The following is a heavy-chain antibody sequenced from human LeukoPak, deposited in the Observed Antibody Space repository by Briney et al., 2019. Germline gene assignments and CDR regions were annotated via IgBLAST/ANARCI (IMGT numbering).Heavy chain of an antibody. CDR2: IYYSGST. J-gene: IGHJ4*02. Sequence: PSETLSLTCTVSGASISSYYWSWIRQPPGKGLECIGYIYYSGSTNYSPSLKSRVTISVDTSKNQFSLKLNSVTAADTAVYYCARHGGGYSFDCWGQGTLVTVSS. D-gene: IGHD1-26*01. CDR3: ARHGGGYSFDC. V-gene: IGHV4-59*08. CDR1: GASISSYY.